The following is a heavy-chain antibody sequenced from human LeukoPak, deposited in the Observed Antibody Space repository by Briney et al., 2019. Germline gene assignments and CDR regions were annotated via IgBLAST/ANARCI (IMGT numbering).Heavy chain of an antibody. Sequence: SETLSLTCAVYAGSPSGYYWSWIRHPPGKGLEWIGEINHSGGTTYNTSLRSRATIPVAPSKNQSSLNLSCGTVADRAGFYVAGGIKRSRNAFDIWGQGTMVTVSS. D-gene: IGHD3-10*01. CDR1: AGSPSGYY. J-gene: IGHJ3*02. CDR2: INHSGGT. CDR3: AGGIKRSRNAFDI. V-gene: IGHV4-34*01.